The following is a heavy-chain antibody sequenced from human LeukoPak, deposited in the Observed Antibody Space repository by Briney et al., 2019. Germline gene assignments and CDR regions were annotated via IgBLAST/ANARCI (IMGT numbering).Heavy chain of an antibody. CDR1: GFTFSSYE. Sequence: GWSLRLYCAASGFTFSSYEMNWVRHAPGKGLEWVSYLRGSGSTIYYADSVKGRFTISRDNAKNSLYLQMNSLRAEDTAVYYCARVNTASFFDYWGQGTLVTVSS. CDR2: LRGSGSTI. CDR3: ARVNTASFFDY. D-gene: IGHD1-26*01. J-gene: IGHJ4*02. V-gene: IGHV3-48*03.